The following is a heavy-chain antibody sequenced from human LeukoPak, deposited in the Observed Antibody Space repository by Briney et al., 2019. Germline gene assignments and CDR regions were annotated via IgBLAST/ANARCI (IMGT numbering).Heavy chain of an antibody. D-gene: IGHD4-17*01. CDR2: IRYDGSNK. Sequence: PGGSLRLSCAASGFTFSSYGMHWVRQAPGKGLEWVAFIRYDGSNKYYADSVKGRFTISRDNSKNTLYLQMNSLRAEDTAVYYCAKERTRRSGDPSDYWGQGTLVTVSS. J-gene: IGHJ4*02. V-gene: IGHV3-30*02. CDR3: AKERTRRSGDPSDY. CDR1: GFTFSSYG.